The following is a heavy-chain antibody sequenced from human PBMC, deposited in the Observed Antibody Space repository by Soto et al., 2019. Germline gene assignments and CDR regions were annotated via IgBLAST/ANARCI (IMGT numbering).Heavy chain of an antibody. CDR1: GGSISSSSYY. D-gene: IGHD3-3*01. CDR3: ARAAGYDFWSGYYPPYYYGMDV. J-gene: IGHJ6*02. V-gene: IGHV4-39*01. Sequence: QLQLQESGPGLVKPSETLTLTCTVSGGSISSSSYYWGWIRQPPGKGLEWIGSIYYSGSTYYNPSLKSRVTISVDPSKNQFSLKLSSVTAADTAVYYCARAAGYDFWSGYYPPYYYGMDVWGQGTTVTVSS. CDR2: IYYSGST.